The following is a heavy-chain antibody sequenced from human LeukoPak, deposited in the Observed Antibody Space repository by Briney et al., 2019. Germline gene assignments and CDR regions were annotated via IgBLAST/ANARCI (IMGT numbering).Heavy chain of an antibody. Sequence: SETVSLTCSVSGGPNNSSSYHWGWIPQPPGKGVEGIGSIYYSGSTYYNPSLKSRLTISVDTSKNDFSLKLTSVTAADTAVYYCATVEDSNYYSMDVWGQGTTVTVSS. D-gene: IGHD4-11*01. CDR3: ATVEDSNYYSMDV. J-gene: IGHJ6*02. V-gene: IGHV4-39*02. CDR2: IYYSGST. CDR1: GGPNNSSSYH.